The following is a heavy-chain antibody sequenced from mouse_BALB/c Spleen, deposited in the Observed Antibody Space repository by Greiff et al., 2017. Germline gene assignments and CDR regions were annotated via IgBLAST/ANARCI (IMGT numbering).Heavy chain of an antibody. CDR3: ARSGTYGSSSWFAY. V-gene: IGHV1S130*01. J-gene: IGHJ3*01. CDR1: GYTFTSSW. CDR2: IHPNSGNT. D-gene: IGHD1-1*01. Sequence: QVQLQQSGAELVRPGASVKLSCKASGYTFTSSWMHWAKQRPGQGLEWIGEIHPNSGNTNYNEKFKGKATLTVDTSSSTAYVDLSSLTSEDSAVYYCARSGTYGSSSWFAYWGQGTLVTVSA.